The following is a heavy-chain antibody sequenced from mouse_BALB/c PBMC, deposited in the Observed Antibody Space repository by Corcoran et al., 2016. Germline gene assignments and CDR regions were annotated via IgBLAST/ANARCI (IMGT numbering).Heavy chain of an antibody. CDR3: ARCGESGAMDY. CDR1: GYTFTNYG. J-gene: IGHJ4*01. Sequence: QIQLVQSGPELKKPGETVKISCKASGYTFTNYGMNWVKQAPGKGLKWMGWINTYTGEPTYADDFKGRFAFSLETSASTAYLQINNLKNEDTATYFCARCGESGAMDYWGQGTSVTVSS. V-gene: IGHV9-3-1*01. CDR2: INTYTGEP.